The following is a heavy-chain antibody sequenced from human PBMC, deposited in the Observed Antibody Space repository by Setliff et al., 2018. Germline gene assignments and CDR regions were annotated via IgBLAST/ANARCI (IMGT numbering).Heavy chain of an antibody. CDR1: GLNFGSTS. Sequence: PGGSLRLSCAASGLNFGSTSMHWVRQAPGKGLEYVSALSGNGDRTYYGDSVKGRFTISRDNSKNTLYLQMGGLRAEDMAVYYCRTWNGRYSEYWGQGTLVTVSS. CDR3: RTWNGRYSEY. CDR2: LSGNGDRT. J-gene: IGHJ4*02. D-gene: IGHD1-26*01. V-gene: IGHV3-64*02.